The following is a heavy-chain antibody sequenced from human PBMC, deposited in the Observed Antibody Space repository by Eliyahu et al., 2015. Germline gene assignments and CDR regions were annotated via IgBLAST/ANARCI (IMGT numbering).Heavy chain of an antibody. CDR3: AKFDEKRYYYGMDV. J-gene: IGHJ6*02. CDR2: ISWNSGSI. V-gene: IGHV3-9*01. CDR1: GFTFDDYA. Sequence: EVQLVESGGGLVQPGRSLRLSCAASGFTFDDYAMHWVRQAPGKGLEWVSGISWNSGSIGYADSVKGRFTISRDNAKNSLYLQMNSLRAEDTALYYCAKFDEKRYYYGMDVWGQGTTVTVSS.